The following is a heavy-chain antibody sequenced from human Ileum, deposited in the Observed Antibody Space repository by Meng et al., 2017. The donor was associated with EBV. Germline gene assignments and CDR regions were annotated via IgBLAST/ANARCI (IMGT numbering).Heavy chain of an antibody. D-gene: IGHD2-8*02. V-gene: IGHV4-34*12. CDR1: GGSLGGAD. J-gene: IGHJ4*02. Sequence: QVQVTQVGEGLLMPSETLSLPCTVNGGSLGGADQDWGRQPPGKGRDWKGEIIHGGSPSYNPSLKSRVTISIDTSKNQMSLMLSSVTAADTAVYYCARRPTGIDYWGQGTLVTVSS. CDR2: IIHGGSP. CDR3: ARRPTGIDY.